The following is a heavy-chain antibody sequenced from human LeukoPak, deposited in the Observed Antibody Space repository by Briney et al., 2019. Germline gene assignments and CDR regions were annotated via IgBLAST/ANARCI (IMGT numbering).Heavy chain of an antibody. V-gene: IGHV3-23*01. Sequence: GGSLRLSCEVSGFIFNNYAMSWVRQAPGKGLEWVSAISGSGGNTYYADSVKGRFTISRDNSKNTLYLQMNSLRAEDTAVYYCARDRSYYGSGSFDPWGQGTLVTVSS. CDR1: GFIFNNYA. CDR2: ISGSGGNT. CDR3: ARDRSYYGSGSFDP. D-gene: IGHD3-10*01. J-gene: IGHJ5*02.